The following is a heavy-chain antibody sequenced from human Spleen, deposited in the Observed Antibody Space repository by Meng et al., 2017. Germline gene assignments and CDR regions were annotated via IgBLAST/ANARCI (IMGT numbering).Heavy chain of an antibody. CDR2: IYYSGST. D-gene: IGHD3-10*02. CDR3: ASDLVTMSDYWFDP. V-gene: IGHV4-39*07. CDR1: GGSISSSSYY. Sequence: SETLSLTCTVSGGSISSSSYYWGWIRQPPGKGREWIGSIYYSGSTYYNPSLKSRFTISGDTSKNQFCLKLSSVTAADTAVYYCASDLVTMSDYWFDPWGQGTLVTVSS. J-gene: IGHJ5*01.